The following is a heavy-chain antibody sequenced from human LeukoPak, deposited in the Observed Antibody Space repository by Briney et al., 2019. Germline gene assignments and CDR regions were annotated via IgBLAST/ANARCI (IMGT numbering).Heavy chain of an antibody. D-gene: IGHD3-22*01. CDR3: AKRGYSDSRPQYYFEY. CDR2: ISGSGTTT. CDR1: GFTFTSYA. Sequence: GSLRLSCAASGFTFTSYAMSWVRQAPGKGLEWISIISGSGTTTYYADSVKGRFTISRDNSKNTLYLQMNSLRAEDTAVYYCAKRGYSDSRPQYYFEYWGQGTLVTVSS. J-gene: IGHJ4*02. V-gene: IGHV3-23*01.